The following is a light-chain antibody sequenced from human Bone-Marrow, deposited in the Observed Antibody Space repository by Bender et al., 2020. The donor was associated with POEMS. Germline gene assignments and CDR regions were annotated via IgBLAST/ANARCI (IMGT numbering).Light chain of an antibody. J-gene: IGLJ3*02. CDR3: QSYDNSLGGWV. V-gene: IGLV2-23*01. CDR1: SSDVGNYNL. Sequence: QSALTQPASVSGSPGQSITISCTGTSSDVGNYNLVSWCQQHPGKAPRLIIYEDNKRPSGVSNRFSGSKSGNTASLTISGLQAEDEGDYYCQSYDNSLGGWVFGGGTKLTVL. CDR2: EDN.